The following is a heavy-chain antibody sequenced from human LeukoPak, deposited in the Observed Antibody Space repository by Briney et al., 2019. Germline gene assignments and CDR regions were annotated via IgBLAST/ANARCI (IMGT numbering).Heavy chain of an antibody. CDR3: TRLLPSSHHFFDS. Sequence: GGSLRVSCAVSGFTVSNDYMSWVRQAPGKGLEWVSVIYGGGATYYADSVRGRFTISRDNFENTLFLQMDNLRAEDTAVYYCTRLLPSSHHFFDSWGQGTLVAVSS. D-gene: IGHD6-6*01. CDR2: IYGGGAT. CDR1: GFTVSNDY. J-gene: IGHJ4*02. V-gene: IGHV3-53*01.